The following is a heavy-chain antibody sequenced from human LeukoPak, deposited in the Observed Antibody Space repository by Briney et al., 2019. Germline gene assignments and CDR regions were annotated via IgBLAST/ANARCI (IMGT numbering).Heavy chain of an antibody. V-gene: IGHV1-2*02. CDR3: AREQDYYDSSGCIGY. CDR1: GYTFTGYY. D-gene: IGHD3-22*01. CDR2: INPNSGGT. J-gene: IGHJ4*02. Sequence: GASVKVSCKASGYTFTGYYMHWVRQAPGQGLELMGWINPNSGGTNYAQKVQGRVTMTRATYISTAYMELSRLRSDDTAVYYCAREQDYYDSSGCIGYWGQGTLVTVSS.